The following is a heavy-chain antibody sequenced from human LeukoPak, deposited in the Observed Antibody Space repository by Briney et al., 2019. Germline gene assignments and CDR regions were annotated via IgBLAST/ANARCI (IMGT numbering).Heavy chain of an antibody. V-gene: IGHV3-30-3*01. CDR3: ARESGYSSGWYPV. CDR1: GFTFSSYA. Sequence: PGGSLRLSCAASGFTFSSYAMHWVRQAPGKGLEWVAVISYDGSNKYYADSVKGRFTISRDNSKNTLYLQMNSLRAEDTAVYYCARESGYSSGWYPVWGQGTLVTVSS. CDR2: ISYDGSNK. D-gene: IGHD6-19*01. J-gene: IGHJ4*02.